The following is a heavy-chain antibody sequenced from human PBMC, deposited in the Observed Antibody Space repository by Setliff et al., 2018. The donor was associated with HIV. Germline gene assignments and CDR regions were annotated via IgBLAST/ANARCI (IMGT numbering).Heavy chain of an antibody. CDR2: IRYDAATK. CDR3: ARDRNCGNGCYSSADH. D-gene: IGHD2-21*01. CDR1: GFTFNNYG. V-gene: IGHV3-30*02. Sequence: GGSLRLSCAASGFTFNNYGMHWVRQAPGKGLEWVAFIRYDAATKYYADSVEGRFTISRDNSKNTLYLQMSSLRAEDTAMYYCARDRNCGNGCYSSADHWGLGTLVTVSS. J-gene: IGHJ4*02.